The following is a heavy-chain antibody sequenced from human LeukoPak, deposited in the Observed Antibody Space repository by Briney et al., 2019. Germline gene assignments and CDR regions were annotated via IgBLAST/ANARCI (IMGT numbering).Heavy chain of an antibody. D-gene: IGHD3-3*01. J-gene: IGHJ6*02. CDR3: ASGITIFEPHYGMDG. Sequence: ASVKVSCKASGYTFTSYDINWVRQATGQGLEWMGWMNPNSGNTGYAQKFQGRVTMTRNTSISTAYMELSSLRSEDTAVYYCASGITIFEPHYGMDGWGQGTTVTVPS. CDR2: MNPNSGNT. V-gene: IGHV1-8*01. CDR1: GYTFTSYD.